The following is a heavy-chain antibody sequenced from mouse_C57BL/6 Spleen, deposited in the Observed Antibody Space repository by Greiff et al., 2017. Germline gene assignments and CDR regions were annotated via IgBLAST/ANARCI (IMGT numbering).Heavy chain of an antibody. CDR2: IDPSDSYT. V-gene: IGHV1-69*01. D-gene: IGHD2-1*01. J-gene: IGHJ2*01. CDR3: ARSAGNYDD. Sequence: VQLQQPGAELVMPGASVKLSCKASGYTFTSYWMHWVKQRPGQGLEWIGEIDPSDSYTNYNQKFKGKSTLTVDKSSSTAYMQLSSLTSEDSAVYYCARSAGNYDDGGQGTTLTVSS. CDR1: GYTFTSYW.